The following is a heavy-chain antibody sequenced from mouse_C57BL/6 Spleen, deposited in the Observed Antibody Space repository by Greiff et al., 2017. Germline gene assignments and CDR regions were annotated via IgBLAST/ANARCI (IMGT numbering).Heavy chain of an antibody. J-gene: IGHJ3*01. V-gene: IGHV1-69*01. Sequence: QVQLQQPGAELVMPGASVKLSCKASGYTFTSYWMHWVKQRPGQGLEWIGEIDPSDSYTNYNQKFKGKSTLTVDKSSSTAYMQLSSLTSEDSAVYYCARKRYVWFAYWGQGTLVTVSA. CDR2: IDPSDSYT. D-gene: IGHD2-10*02. CDR3: ARKRYVWFAY. CDR1: GYTFTSYW.